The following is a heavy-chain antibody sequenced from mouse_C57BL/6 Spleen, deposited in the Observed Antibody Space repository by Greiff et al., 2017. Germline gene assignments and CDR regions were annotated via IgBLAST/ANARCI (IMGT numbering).Heavy chain of an antibody. CDR1: GYAFSSSW. Sequence: QVQLQQSGPELVKPGASVKISCTVSGYAFSSSWMNWVKQRPGTGLEWIGRNYPGDGDTNYDGKFKGTATLTADKTYRTAYMQLGSLTAEVYAVYICTREGYSTPGYFDVWGTGTTVTVSS. J-gene: IGHJ1*03. D-gene: IGHD2-2*01. CDR3: TREGYSTPGYFDV. CDR2: NYPGDGDT. V-gene: IGHV1-82*01.